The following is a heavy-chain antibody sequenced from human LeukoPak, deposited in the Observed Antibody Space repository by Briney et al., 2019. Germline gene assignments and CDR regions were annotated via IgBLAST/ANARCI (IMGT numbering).Heavy chain of an antibody. CDR1: GGTFSNEV. CDR2: VIPILNNR. CDR3: ARDTPERAVGGMDV. Sequence: GSSVKVSCKASGGTFSNEVFNWVRQAPGQGLEWMGRVIPILNNRDYAQKFQGRLTITADKSTSTAYMELSSLRSDDTAVYYCARDTPERAVGGMDVWVQ. J-gene: IGHJ6*01. V-gene: IGHV1-69*04. D-gene: IGHD1-26*01.